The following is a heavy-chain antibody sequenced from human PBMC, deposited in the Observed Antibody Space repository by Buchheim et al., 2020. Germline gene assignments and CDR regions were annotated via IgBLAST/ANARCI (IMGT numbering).Heavy chain of an antibody. CDR3: AKVSGRYSCYDRKSFDY. CDR1: GFTFSSYA. Sequence: EVQLLESGGGLVQPGGSLRLSCAASGFTFSSYAMSWVRQAPGKGLEWVSAISGSGGSTYYADSVKGRFTISRDNSKNTLYLQMNSLRAEYTAVYYCAKVSGRYSCYDRKSFDYWGQGTL. V-gene: IGHV3-23*01. CDR2: ISGSGGST. J-gene: IGHJ4*02. D-gene: IGHD5-12*01.